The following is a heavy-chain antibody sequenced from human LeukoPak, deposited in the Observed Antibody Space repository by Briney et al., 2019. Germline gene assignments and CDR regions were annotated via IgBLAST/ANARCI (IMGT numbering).Heavy chain of an antibody. V-gene: IGHV3-7*01. CDR3: ARFVRADYSNYVDI. D-gene: IGHD4-11*01. CDR1: GFTFSSYW. J-gene: IGHJ3*02. CDR2: IKQDGSEK. Sequence: GGSLRLSCAASGFTFSSYWMSWVRQAPGKGLEWVANIKQDGSEKYYVDSVKGRFTISRDNAKNSLYLQMNSLRAEDTAVYYCARFVRADYSNYVDIWGQGTMATVSS.